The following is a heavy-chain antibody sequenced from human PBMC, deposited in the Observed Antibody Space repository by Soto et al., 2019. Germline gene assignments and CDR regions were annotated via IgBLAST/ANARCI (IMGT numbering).Heavy chain of an antibody. Sequence: SVKVSCKASGVTFSSYAISWVRQAPGQGLEWMGGIIPIFGTANYAQKFQGRVTITADESTSTAYMELSSLRSEDTAVYYCTYYYDSSGYHYVAFDIWGQGTMVTVSS. J-gene: IGHJ3*02. D-gene: IGHD3-22*01. CDR1: GVTFSSYA. V-gene: IGHV1-69*13. CDR3: TYYYDSSGYHYVAFDI. CDR2: IIPIFGTA.